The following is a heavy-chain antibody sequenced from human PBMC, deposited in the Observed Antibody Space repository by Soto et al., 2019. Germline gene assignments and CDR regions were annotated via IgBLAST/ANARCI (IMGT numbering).Heavy chain of an antibody. Sequence: EASVKVSCKASGGNSSSYIITWVRQAPGQGLEWVGGIIPIFGTTNYAQKFQGSVTIIADKSTSTAYMELSSLASEDTAVYYCARVKTMVRGGLWYYYGMDVWGQGTTVTVSS. CDR1: GGNSSSYI. V-gene: IGHV1-69*06. CDR2: IIPIFGTT. J-gene: IGHJ6*02. CDR3: ARVKTMVRGGLWYYYGMDV. D-gene: IGHD3-10*01.